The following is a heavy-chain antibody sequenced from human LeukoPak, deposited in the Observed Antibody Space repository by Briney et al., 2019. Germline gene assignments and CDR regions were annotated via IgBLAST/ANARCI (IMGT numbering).Heavy chain of an antibody. Sequence: SETLSLTCTVSGGSISSSSYYWGWIRQRPGKGLEWIGSIYYSGSTYYNPSLKSRVTISVDTSKNQFSLKLSSVTAADTAVYYCARHRLYGSGKFQWFDPWGQGTLVTVSS. CDR2: IYYSGST. J-gene: IGHJ5*02. V-gene: IGHV4-39*01. CDR1: GGSISSSSYY. CDR3: ARHRLYGSGKFQWFDP. D-gene: IGHD3-10*01.